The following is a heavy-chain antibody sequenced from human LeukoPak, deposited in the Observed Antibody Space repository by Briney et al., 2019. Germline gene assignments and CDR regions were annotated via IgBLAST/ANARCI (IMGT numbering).Heavy chain of an antibody. CDR2: IYHSGST. J-gene: IGHJ4*01. CDR1: GGSISSGGYY. D-gene: IGHD6-13*01. Sequence: SQTLSLTCTVSGGSISSGGYYWSWIRQPPGKGLEWIGYIYHSGSTYYNPTLKSRVTISVDKSKNQISLKLSSVTAADTAVYYCAMVAAGRYFDYWGHGTLVTVSS. CDR3: AMVAAGRYFDY. V-gene: IGHV4-30-2*01.